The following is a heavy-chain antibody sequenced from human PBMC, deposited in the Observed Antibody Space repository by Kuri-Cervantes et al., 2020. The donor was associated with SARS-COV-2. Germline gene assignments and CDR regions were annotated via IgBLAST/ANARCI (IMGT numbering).Heavy chain of an antibody. Sequence: GESLKISCAASGFTFSSYSMNWIRQAPGKGLEWVSSISSSSSYIYYADSVKGRFTISRDNAKNSLYLQMNSLKTEDTAVYYCTTTLDCSSTSCPFDYWGQGTLVTVSS. J-gene: IGHJ4*02. D-gene: IGHD2-2*01. CDR1: GFTFSSYS. CDR2: ISSSSSYI. CDR3: TTTLDCSSTSCPFDY. V-gene: IGHV3-21*03.